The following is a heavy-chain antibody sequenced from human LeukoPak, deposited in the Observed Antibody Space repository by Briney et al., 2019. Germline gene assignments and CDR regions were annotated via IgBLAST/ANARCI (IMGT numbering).Heavy chain of an antibody. D-gene: IGHD6-19*01. CDR1: GYTFTSYD. CDR2: MNPNSGNT. V-gene: IGHV1-8*01. Sequence: ASVKVSCKASGYTFTSYDINWVRQATGQGLEWMGWMNPNSGNTGYAQKFQGRVTMTRNTSISTAYMELSSLRAEDTAVYYCAKRGSGITVAADYWGQGTLVTVSS. J-gene: IGHJ4*02. CDR3: AKRGSGITVAADY.